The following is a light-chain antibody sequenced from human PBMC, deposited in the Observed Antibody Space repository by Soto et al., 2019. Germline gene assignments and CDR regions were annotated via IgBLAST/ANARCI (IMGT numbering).Light chain of an antibody. Sequence: EIVLTQSPGTLSLSPGERATLSCRASQSVSNNYLAWYQQRPGQAPRHLIYGASSRATGIPDKFSGSGSGTDFTLTISRLEPEDFAVYYCQQYGSSPSSTFGQGTRLEIK. J-gene: IGKJ5*01. V-gene: IGKV3-20*01. CDR1: QSVSNNY. CDR3: QQYGSSPSST. CDR2: GAS.